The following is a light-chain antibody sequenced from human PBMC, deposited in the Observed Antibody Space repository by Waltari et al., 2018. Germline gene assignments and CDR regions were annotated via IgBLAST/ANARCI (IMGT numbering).Light chain of an antibody. CDR3: CSYAGSYTLV. CDR2: DVS. V-gene: IGLV2-11*01. Sequence: QSALTQPRSVSGSPGQSVTISRTGTSSAGGGYHYVSWYQQHPGKAPKLMIYDVSKRPSGVPDRFSGSKSGNTASLTISGLQAEDEADYYCCSYAGSYTLVFGGGTKLTVL. J-gene: IGLJ2*01. CDR1: SSAGGGYHY.